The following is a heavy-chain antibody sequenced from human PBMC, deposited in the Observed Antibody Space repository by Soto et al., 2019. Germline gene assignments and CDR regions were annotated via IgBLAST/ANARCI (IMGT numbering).Heavy chain of an antibody. CDR3: AANSYVSGSYYSYFHY. CDR1: GDSVSSNSAA. CDR2: TYYNSKWYT. J-gene: IGHJ4*02. V-gene: IGHV6-1*01. Sequence: QVQLQQSGPGLVKPSQTLSLSCAISGDSVSSNSAAWNWIRQSPSRGREWLGRTYYNSKWYTDYAESVKSRTTINVDTSKNHISLNLKSVTPEDTALYYCAANSYVSGSYYSYFHYWGQGTLVTVSS. D-gene: IGHD3-10*01.